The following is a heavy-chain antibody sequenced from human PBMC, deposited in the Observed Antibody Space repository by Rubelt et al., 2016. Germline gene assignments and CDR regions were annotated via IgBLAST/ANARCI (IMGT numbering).Heavy chain of an antibody. J-gene: IGHJ4*02. CDR1: GFSLSTNGVG. CDR3: ARAYSSGWPYYFDY. D-gene: IGHD6-19*01. V-gene: IGHV2-5*02. CDR2: IYWDDDK. Sequence: QITLKESGPTLVKPTQTLTLTCTFSGFSLSTNGVGVAWIRQPPGKALEWLALIYWDDDKRYSPSLKTRLTVTKDTSTNQVVLTMTNMDPVDTATYYGARAYSSGWPYYFDYWGQGTLVTVSS.